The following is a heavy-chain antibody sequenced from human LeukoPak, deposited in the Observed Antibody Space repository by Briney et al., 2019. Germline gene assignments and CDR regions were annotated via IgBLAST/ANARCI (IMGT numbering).Heavy chain of an antibody. CDR1: GGSISSSSYY. D-gene: IGHD2-2*01. CDR3: ARSKLGYCSSTSCYDDAFDI. J-gene: IGHJ3*02. V-gene: IGHV4-39*07. Sequence: PSETLSLTCTVSGGSISSSSYYWGWIRQPPGKGLEWIGSIYYSGSTYYNPSLKSRVTISVDTSKNQFSLKLSSVTAADTAVYYCARSKLGYCSSTSCYDDAFDIWGQGTMVTVSS. CDR2: IYYSGST.